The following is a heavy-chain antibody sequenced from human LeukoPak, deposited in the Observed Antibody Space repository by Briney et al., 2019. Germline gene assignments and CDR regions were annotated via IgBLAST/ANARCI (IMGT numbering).Heavy chain of an antibody. CDR2: INAGNGDT. CDR1: GYTFTSYA. CDR3: ARDGFEYSGSSRSDY. J-gene: IGHJ4*02. Sequence: GASVKVSCKTSGYTFTSYAMHWVRQAPGQRLEWMGWINAGNGDTKYSQKLQGRVTMTTDTSTSTAYMELRSLRSDDTAVYYCARDGFEYSGSSRSDYWGQGTLVTVSS. V-gene: IGHV1-3*01. D-gene: IGHD6-6*01.